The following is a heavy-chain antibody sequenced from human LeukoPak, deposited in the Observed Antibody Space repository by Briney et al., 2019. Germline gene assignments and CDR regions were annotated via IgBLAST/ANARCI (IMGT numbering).Heavy chain of an antibody. Sequence: SETLSLTCAVSGGSISSSNWWSWVRQPPGKGLEWIGEIYHSGSTNYNPSLKSRVTISVDKSKNQSSLKLSSVTAADTAVYYCARERDYSSGWPTFDYWGQGTLVTVSS. CDR3: ARERDYSSGWPTFDY. D-gene: IGHD6-19*01. V-gene: IGHV4-4*02. J-gene: IGHJ4*02. CDR2: IYHSGST. CDR1: GGSISSSNW.